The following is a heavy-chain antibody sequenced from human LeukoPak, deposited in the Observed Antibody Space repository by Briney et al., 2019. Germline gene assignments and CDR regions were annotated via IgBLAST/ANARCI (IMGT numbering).Heavy chain of an antibody. CDR3: AIPRGDRLVPVTDAFDI. CDR1: GYTFTGYY. Sequence: ASVKVSCKASGYTFTGYYMHWVRQAPGQGLEWMGWINPNSGGTNYAQKFQGRVTMTRDTSISTAYMEVSRLRSDDTAVYYCAIPRGDRLVPVTDAFDIWGQGTMVTVSS. D-gene: IGHD6-6*01. J-gene: IGHJ3*02. V-gene: IGHV1-2*02. CDR2: INPNSGGT.